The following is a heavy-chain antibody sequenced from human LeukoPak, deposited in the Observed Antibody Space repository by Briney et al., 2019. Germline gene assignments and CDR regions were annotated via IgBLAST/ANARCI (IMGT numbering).Heavy chain of an antibody. J-gene: IGHJ5*02. D-gene: IGHD2-15*01. CDR3: ARELIHCSGGSCYGT. Sequence: SETLSLTCTVSVGSISSYYWSWIRQPPGKGLEWIGYIYYSGSTYYNPSLKSRVTISVDTSKNQFSLKLSSVTAADTAVYYCARELIHCSGGSCYGTWGQGTLVTVSS. CDR1: VGSISSYY. V-gene: IGHV4-59*12. CDR2: IYYSGST.